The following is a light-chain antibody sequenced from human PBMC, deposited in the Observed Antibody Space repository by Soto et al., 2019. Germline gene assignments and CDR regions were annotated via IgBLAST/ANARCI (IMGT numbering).Light chain of an antibody. Sequence: EIVLTQSPGTLSLSPLERSTLSCRASQSVSSNLAWYQQKPGQAPRLLIYGASTRATGIPARFSGSGSGTEFTLTISSLQSEDFAVYYCQQYNNWPRTFGQGTKVDIK. CDR3: QQYNNWPRT. V-gene: IGKV3-15*01. CDR2: GAS. J-gene: IGKJ1*01. CDR1: QSVSSN.